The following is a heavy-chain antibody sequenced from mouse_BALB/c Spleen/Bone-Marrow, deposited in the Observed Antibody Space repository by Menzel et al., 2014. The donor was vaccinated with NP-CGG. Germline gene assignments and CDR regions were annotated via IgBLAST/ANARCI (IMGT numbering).Heavy chain of an antibody. CDR2: FNSDGGST. Sequence: DVQLQESGGGLVQPGESLKLSCESNDFEFPSHDMSWVRKTPEKRLELVAAFNSDGGSTYYPDTMERRFIISRDNTKKTLYLQMSSLRSEDTALYYCARHHYGRAWFTYWGQGTLATVSA. CDR1: DFEFPSHD. CDR3: ARHHYGRAWFTY. V-gene: IGHV5-2*01. J-gene: IGHJ3*01. D-gene: IGHD1-1*01.